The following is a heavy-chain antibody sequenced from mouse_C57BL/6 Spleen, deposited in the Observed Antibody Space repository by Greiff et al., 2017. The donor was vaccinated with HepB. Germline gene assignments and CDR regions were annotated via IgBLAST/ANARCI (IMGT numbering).Heavy chain of an antibody. CDR3: ARQGRQYFDV. CDR2: ISGGGGNT. V-gene: IGHV5-9*01. Sequence: DVKLVESGGGLVKPGGSLKLSCAASGFTFSSYTMSWVRQTPEKRLEWVATISGGGGNTYYPDSVKGRFTISRDNAKNTLYLQMSSLRSEDTALYYCARQGRQYFDVWGTGTTVTVSS. D-gene: IGHD3-2*01. J-gene: IGHJ1*03. CDR1: GFTFSSYT.